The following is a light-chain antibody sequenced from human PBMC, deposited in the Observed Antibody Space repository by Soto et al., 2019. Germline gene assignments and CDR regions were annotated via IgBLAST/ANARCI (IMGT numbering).Light chain of an antibody. CDR1: QTINTY. Sequence: DIQMTQSPSSLSASVGDRVTISCRASQTINTYVNWYLRKPGKAPKLLIYAASSLHSGVPSRFSGSGSGTYFTLTISSLQPEDFATYYCQQSFSTPRTFGQGTKVDIK. V-gene: IGKV1-39*01. CDR2: AAS. CDR3: QQSFSTPRT. J-gene: IGKJ1*01.